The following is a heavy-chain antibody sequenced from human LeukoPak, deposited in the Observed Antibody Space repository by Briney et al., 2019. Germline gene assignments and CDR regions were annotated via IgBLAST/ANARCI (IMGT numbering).Heavy chain of an antibody. CDR3: ASRILSRGAFDI. Sequence: ASVKVSCKASGYTFTSYDINWVRQATGQGLEWMGWMNPNSGNTGYAQKFQGRVTMTRNTSISTAYMELSSLRSEDTAVYYCASRILSRGAFDIWGQGTMVTVSS. D-gene: IGHD3-10*01. CDR1: GYTFTSYD. V-gene: IGHV1-8*01. CDR2: MNPNSGNT. J-gene: IGHJ3*02.